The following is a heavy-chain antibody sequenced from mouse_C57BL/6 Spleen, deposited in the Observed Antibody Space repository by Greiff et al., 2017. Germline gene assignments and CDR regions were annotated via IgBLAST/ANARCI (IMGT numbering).Heavy chain of an antibody. J-gene: IGHJ2*01. CDR1: GFSLSTFGMG. D-gene: IGHD1-1*01. CDR2: IWWDDAK. Sequence: QVTLKVSGPGILQPSQSLSLTCSFSGFSLSTFGMGVGWIRQPSWKGLEWLAHIWWDDAKYYNPALKSRLTISKDTSKNQVFLKIANVDAADTATYYCARIRDGNYFGYWGQGTTLTVSS. CDR3: ARIRDGNYFGY. V-gene: IGHV8-8*01.